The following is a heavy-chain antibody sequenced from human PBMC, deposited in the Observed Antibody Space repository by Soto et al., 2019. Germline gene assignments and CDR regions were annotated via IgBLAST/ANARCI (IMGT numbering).Heavy chain of an antibody. CDR2: IYYSGST. CDR3: ARLLRSTVTTPADAFDI. V-gene: IGHV4-39*01. D-gene: IGHD4-17*01. Sequence: QLQLQESGPGLVKPSETLSLTCTVSGGSISSSSYYWGWIRQPPGKGLEWIGSIYYSGSTYYNPSLKSRVTISVDTSKNQFSLKLSSVTAADPAVYYCARLLRSTVTTPADAFDIWGQGTMVTVSS. J-gene: IGHJ3*02. CDR1: GGSISSSSYY.